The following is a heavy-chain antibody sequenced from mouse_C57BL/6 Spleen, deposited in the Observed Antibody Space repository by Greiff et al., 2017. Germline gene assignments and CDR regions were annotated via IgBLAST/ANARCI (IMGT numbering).Heavy chain of an antibody. D-gene: IGHD2-1*01. Sequence: QVHVKQSGPELVKPGASVKISCKASGYAFSSSWMNWVKQRPGKGLEWIGRIYPGDGDTNYNGKFKGKATLTADKSSSTAYMQLSSLTSEDSAVYFCARYGNLSWYFDVWGTGTTVTVSS. V-gene: IGHV1-82*01. CDR2: IYPGDGDT. CDR1: GYAFSSSW. CDR3: ARYGNLSWYFDV. J-gene: IGHJ1*03.